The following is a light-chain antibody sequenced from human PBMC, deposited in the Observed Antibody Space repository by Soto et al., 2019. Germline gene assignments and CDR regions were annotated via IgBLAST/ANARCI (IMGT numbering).Light chain of an antibody. CDR2: GAS. CDR3: QQYNNWPRT. J-gene: IGKJ1*01. Sequence: ENVLTQSPGTLSLSPGERATLSCRASQSVGRNYLAWFQQKPGQAPRLLIYGASTRATGIPARFSGSGSGTEFTLTISSLQSEDFAVYYCQQYNNWPRTFGQGTKVDIK. CDR1: QSVGRN. V-gene: IGKV3-15*01.